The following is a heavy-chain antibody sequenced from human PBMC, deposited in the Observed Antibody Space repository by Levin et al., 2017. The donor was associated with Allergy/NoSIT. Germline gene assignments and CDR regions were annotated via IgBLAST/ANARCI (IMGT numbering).Heavy chain of an antibody. D-gene: IGHD4-17*01. CDR3: AREDPYGDNLDSYYDFDY. CDR2: ISSSSSYI. V-gene: IGHV3-21*01. CDR1: GFTFSSYS. J-gene: IGHJ4*02. Sequence: GESLKISCAASGFTFSSYSMNWVRQAPGKGLEWVSSISSSSSYIYYADSVKGRFTISRDNAKNSLYLQMNSLRAEDTAVYYCAREDPYGDNLDSYYDFDYWGQGTLVTVSS.